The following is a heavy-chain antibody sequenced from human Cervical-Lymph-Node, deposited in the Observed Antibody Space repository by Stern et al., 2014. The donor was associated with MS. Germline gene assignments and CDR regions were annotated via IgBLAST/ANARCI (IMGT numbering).Heavy chain of an antibody. CDR1: GYTFTGYY. D-gene: IGHD6-19*01. J-gene: IGHJ3*02. V-gene: IGHV1-2*04. CDR3: ARGGRSSGWSPPDAFDI. Sequence: QMQLVQSGAEVKKPGASVKVSCKTSGYTFTGYYMHWVRQAPGQGLEWMGWINPNSGGTNYAQKFQGWVTMTRDTSISTAYMELSRLRSDDTAVHYCARGGRSSGWSPPDAFDIWGQGTMVTVSS. CDR2: INPNSGGT.